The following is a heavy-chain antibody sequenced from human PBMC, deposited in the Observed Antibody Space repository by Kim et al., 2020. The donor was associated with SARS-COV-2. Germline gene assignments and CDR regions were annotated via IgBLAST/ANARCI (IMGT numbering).Heavy chain of an antibody. Sequence: GGSLRLSCAAAGFAVSNDARNGVCHAPGTGLEWLSGRSVIDGSRSSTYAAVSGKGRFTDSSDNSKNTLFLQMNSLGAEDTAMYYCTNGGVGTNYHYFDYWGQGTLVTVSS. CDR1: GFAVSNDA. V-gene: IGHV3-23*01. CDR2: RSVIDGSRSST. D-gene: IGHD2-21*02. CDR3: TNGGVGTNYHYFDY. J-gene: IGHJ4*02.